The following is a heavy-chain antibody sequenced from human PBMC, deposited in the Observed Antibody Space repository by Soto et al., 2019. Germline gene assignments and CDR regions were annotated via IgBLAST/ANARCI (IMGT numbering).Heavy chain of an antibody. CDR3: ASQNYYDSSGPRPINYYYGMDV. CDR1: GYSFTRYW. Sequence: GGSLKISCKGSGYSFTRYWIGWGGQMPGKSLEWVGGIDPSGSYTNYSPSFQGHVTISADKSISTAYLQWSSLKASDTAMYYCASQNYYDSSGPRPINYYYGMDVWGQGTTVTVSS. J-gene: IGHJ6*02. CDR2: IDPSGSYT. V-gene: IGHV5-10-1*01. D-gene: IGHD3-22*01.